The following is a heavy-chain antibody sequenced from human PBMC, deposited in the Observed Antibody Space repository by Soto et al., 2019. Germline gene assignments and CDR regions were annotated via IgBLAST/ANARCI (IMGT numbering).Heavy chain of an antibody. CDR1: GGTFSSYT. D-gene: IGHD2-15*01. Sequence: GASVKVSCKASGGTFSSYTISWVRQAPGQGLEWMGRIIPILGIANYAQKFQGRVTITADKSTSTAYMELSSLRSEDTAVYYCARDPGCSGGSCYFDYWGQGTLVTVSS. J-gene: IGHJ4*02. CDR2: IIPILGIA. CDR3: ARDPGCSGGSCYFDY. V-gene: IGHV1-69*04.